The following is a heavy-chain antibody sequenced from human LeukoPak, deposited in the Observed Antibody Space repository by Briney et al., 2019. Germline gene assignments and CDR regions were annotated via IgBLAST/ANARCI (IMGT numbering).Heavy chain of an antibody. V-gene: IGHV3-66*01. D-gene: IGHD1-26*01. Sequence: GGSLRLSCAASGFIVSSNYMSWVRQAPGKGLEWVSVIYSAGSTYYADSVKGRFTISRDNSKNTVYLQMNGLRAEDTAVYYCARERDSGSSPPYCFDSWGQGTLVTVSS. CDR2: IYSAGST. CDR3: ARERDSGSSPPYCFDS. J-gene: IGHJ4*02. CDR1: GFIVSSNY.